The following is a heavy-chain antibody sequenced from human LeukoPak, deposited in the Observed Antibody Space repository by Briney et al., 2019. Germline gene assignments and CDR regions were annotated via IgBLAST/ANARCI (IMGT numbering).Heavy chain of an antibody. V-gene: IGHV3-74*01. CDR3: AKGGSSWYGGVDY. D-gene: IGHD6-13*01. CDR2: INTDGSST. J-gene: IGHJ4*02. Sequence: GGSLRLSCAASGFTFSSYWMHWVRHAPGKGLVWVSRINTDGSSTSYADSVKGRFTISRDNAKNTLFLQMNSLRAEDTAVYYCAKGGSSWYGGVDYWGQGTLVTVSS. CDR1: GFTFSSYW.